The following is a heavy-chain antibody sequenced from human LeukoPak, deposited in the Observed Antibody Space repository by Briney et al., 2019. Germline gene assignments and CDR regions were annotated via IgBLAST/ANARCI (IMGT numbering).Heavy chain of an antibody. D-gene: IGHD2-15*01. V-gene: IGHV3-30-3*01. CDR2: ISYDGSNK. J-gene: IGHJ4*02. CDR3: ARDSAQYCRGGGCSNPPDY. Sequence: GRSLRLSCAASGFTFSSYAMHWVRQAPGKGLEWVAVISYDGSNKYYADSVKGRFTISRDNSKNTLYLQMNSLRAEDTAVYYCARDSAQYCRGGGCSNPPDYWGQGTLVTVSS. CDR1: GFTFSSYA.